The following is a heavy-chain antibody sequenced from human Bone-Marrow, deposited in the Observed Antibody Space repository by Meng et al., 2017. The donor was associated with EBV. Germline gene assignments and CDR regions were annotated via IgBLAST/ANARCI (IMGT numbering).Heavy chain of an antibody. CDR3: ASRYGSGSYYFDY. CDR2: IYYSGST. V-gene: IGHV4-39*07. Sequence: LQLLEAGPGLVKPSGPLSLTCTVSGGSISSSSYYWGWIRQPPGKGLEWIGSIYYSGSTYYTPSLKSRVTISVDTSKNQFSLKLSSVTAADTAVYYCASRYGSGSYYFDYWGQGTLVTVSS. J-gene: IGHJ4*02. CDR1: GGSISSSSYY. D-gene: IGHD3-10*01.